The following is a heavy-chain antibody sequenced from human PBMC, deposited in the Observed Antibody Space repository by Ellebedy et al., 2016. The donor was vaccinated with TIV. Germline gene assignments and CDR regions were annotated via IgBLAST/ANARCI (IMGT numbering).Heavy chain of an antibody. CDR2: IYSGGNT. V-gene: IGHV3-53*01. CDR1: GFTVSNNY. J-gene: IGHJ4*02. CDR3: ASGPSQGY. Sequence: PGGPLRLSCAASGFTVSNNYLSWVRKAPGKGLDWVSVIYSGGNTFYAESVKGRFTISRDSSQNTLYLQMDSLRAEDTAVYYCASGPSQGYWGQGTLVTVSS.